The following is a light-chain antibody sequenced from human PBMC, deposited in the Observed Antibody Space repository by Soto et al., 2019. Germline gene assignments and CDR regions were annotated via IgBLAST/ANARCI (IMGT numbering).Light chain of an antibody. CDR2: TNN. Sequence: QTVVTQPPSASGTPGQGVIISCSGSRSNIGSNTVNWYQQFPGTAPKLLIYTNNQRPSGVPDRFSGSKSGTSASLAISGLQSEDEADYYCAARDDSLKGPAFGGGTKVTVL. J-gene: IGLJ2*01. CDR1: RSNIGSNT. CDR3: AARDDSLKGPA. V-gene: IGLV1-44*01.